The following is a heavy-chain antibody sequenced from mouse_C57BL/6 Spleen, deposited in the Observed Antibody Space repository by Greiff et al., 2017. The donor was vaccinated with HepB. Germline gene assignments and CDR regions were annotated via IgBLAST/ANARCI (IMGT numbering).Heavy chain of an antibody. CDR2: IHPNSGST. V-gene: IGHV1-64*01. CDR3: ASRYDYVMDY. CDR1: GYTFTSYW. J-gene: IGHJ4*01. Sequence: QVQLKQPGAELVKPGASVKLSCKASGYTFTSYWMHWVKQRPGQGLEWIGMIHPNSGSTNYNEKFKSKATLTVDKSSSTAYMQLSSLTSEDSAVYYCASRYDYVMDYWGQGTSVTVSS. D-gene: IGHD2-4*01.